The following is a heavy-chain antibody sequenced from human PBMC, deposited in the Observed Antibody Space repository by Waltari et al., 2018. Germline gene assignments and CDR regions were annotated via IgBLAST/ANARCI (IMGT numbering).Heavy chain of an antibody. V-gene: IGHV1-69*01. CDR1: GGTFSSYA. J-gene: IGHJ5*02. CDR2: IIPIFGTA. CDR3: ARDGPPFWSGYDYNWFDP. Sequence: QVQLVQSGAEVKKPGSSVKVSCKASGGTFSSYAISWVRQAPGQGLEWMGGIIPIFGTANYAQKFQGRVTITADESTSTAYMELSSLRSEDTAVYYCARDGPPFWSGYDYNWFDPWGQGTLVTVSS. D-gene: IGHD3-3*01.